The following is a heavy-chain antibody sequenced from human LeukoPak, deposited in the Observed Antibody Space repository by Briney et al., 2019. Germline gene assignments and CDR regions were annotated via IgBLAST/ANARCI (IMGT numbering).Heavy chain of an antibody. D-gene: IGHD3-10*01. J-gene: IGHJ4*02. CDR3: ARRHFGLGTYVDY. CDR1: GYTFTGYY. V-gene: IGHV1-2*02. Sequence: ASVKASCKTSGYTFTGYYMHWVRQAPGQGLEWMGWINPNSGDTHYAQNFQGRVTMTTDTSMTTAYMELRSLRSDDTAVYYCARRHFGLGTYVDYWGQGTLVTVSS. CDR2: INPNSGDT.